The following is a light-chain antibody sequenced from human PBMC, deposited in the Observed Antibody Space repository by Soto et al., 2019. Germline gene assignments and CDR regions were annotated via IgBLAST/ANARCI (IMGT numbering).Light chain of an antibody. J-gene: IGLJ1*01. Sequence: QLVLTQPPSVSAAPGQNVTISCSGTSSNIGNNFVSWYQHLPGTAPKILIYDNVKRPSGIPDRFSGFKSGASATLGITGLQTRDEADYYCGSWDTSLSLCYVFGTGTKLTVL. CDR2: DNV. CDR1: SSNIGNNF. CDR3: GSWDTSLSLCYV. V-gene: IGLV1-51*01.